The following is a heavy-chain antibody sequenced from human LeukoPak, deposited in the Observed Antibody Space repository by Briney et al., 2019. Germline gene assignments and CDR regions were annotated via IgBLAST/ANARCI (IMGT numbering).Heavy chain of an antibody. Sequence: GGSLRLSCAASGFTFSNRGMTWVRQAPGKGLEWVSFISGNAGTTYYADSVKGRFTISRDNSKNTLYLQMNSLRAEDTAVYYCARDRGGSGSFDYWGQGTLVTVSS. D-gene: IGHD3-10*01. CDR1: GFTFSNRG. V-gene: IGHV3-23*01. CDR3: ARDRGGSGSFDY. J-gene: IGHJ4*02. CDR2: ISGNAGTT.